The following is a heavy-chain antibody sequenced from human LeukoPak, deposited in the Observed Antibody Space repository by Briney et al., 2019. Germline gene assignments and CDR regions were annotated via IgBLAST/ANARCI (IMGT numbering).Heavy chain of an antibody. CDR3: VRRAHVDMPV. J-gene: IGHJ3*01. CDR1: GGSFSSSSYY. Sequence: SETLSLTCTVSGGSFSSSSYYWAWIRRPPGKGLEWIGSFYYDGSTYYNPSLKSRVTVSVDTPKNQFSLRLTSVSAADTAFYYCVRRAHVDMPVWGQGTLVTVSS. V-gene: IGHV4-39*01. CDR2: FYYDGST. D-gene: IGHD2-2*01.